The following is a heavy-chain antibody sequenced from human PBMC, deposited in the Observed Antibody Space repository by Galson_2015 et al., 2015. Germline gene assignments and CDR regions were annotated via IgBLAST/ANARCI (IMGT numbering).Heavy chain of an antibody. CDR1: GFTFSTFW. V-gene: IGHV3-7*03. CDR2: IKEDGTKI. CDR3: VQDVYGYTSG. Sequence: SLRLSCAASGFTFSTFWMSWVRQPPGKGLEGVANIKEDGTKIDYVDSVRGRFTISRDNAKNSLYLQMNSLRAEDTAIYYCVQDVYGYTSGWGQGTLFTVSS. J-gene: IGHJ4*02. D-gene: IGHD6-19*01.